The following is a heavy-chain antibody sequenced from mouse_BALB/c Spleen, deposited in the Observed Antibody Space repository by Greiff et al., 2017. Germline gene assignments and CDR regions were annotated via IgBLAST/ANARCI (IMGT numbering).Heavy chain of an antibody. CDR3: ARNNYYGSSPLGFAY. J-gene: IGHJ3*01. CDR2: IWGGGST. Sequence: QVQLKESGPGLVAPSQSLSITCTVSGFSLSRYSVHWVRQPPGKGLEWLGMIWGGGSTDYNSALKSRLSISKDNSKSQVFLKMNSLQTDDTAMYYCARNNYYGSSPLGFAYWGQGTLVTVSA. D-gene: IGHD1-1*01. V-gene: IGHV2-6-4*01. CDR1: GFSLSRYS.